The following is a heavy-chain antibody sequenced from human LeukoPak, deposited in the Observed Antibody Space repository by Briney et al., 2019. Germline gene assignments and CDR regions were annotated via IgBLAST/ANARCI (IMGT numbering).Heavy chain of an antibody. J-gene: IGHJ3*02. CDR3: ARDRGHYDFWSGYLDAFDI. CDR1: GFTFSSYW. CDR2: IKQDGSEM. Sequence: GESLRLSCAASGFTFSSYWMSWVRQAPGKGLEWVANIKQDGSEMYYVDSVKGRFTISRDNAKNSLYLQMYSLRAEDTAVYYCARDRGHYDFWSGYLDAFDIWGQGTMVTVSS. D-gene: IGHD3-3*01. V-gene: IGHV3-7*01.